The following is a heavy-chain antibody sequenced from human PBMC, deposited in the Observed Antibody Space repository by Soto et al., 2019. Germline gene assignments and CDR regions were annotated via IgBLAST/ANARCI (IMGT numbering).Heavy chain of an antibody. V-gene: IGHV3-23*01. Sequence: GSLRLSCAASGFTFSSYAMSWVRQAPGKGLEWVSAISGSGGSTYYADSVKGRFTISRDNSKNTLYLQMSSLRAEDTAVYYCAKEQALLWFGELLDYYYYYGMDVWGQGTTVTVSS. CDR1: GFTFSSYA. D-gene: IGHD3-10*01. CDR2: ISGSGGST. J-gene: IGHJ6*02. CDR3: AKEQALLWFGELLDYYYYYGMDV.